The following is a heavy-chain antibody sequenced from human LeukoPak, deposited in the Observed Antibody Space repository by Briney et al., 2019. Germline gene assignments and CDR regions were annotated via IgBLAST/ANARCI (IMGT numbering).Heavy chain of an antibody. V-gene: IGHV3-21*01. J-gene: IGHJ6*04. Sequence: GGSLRLSCAASGFSFSTYNMNWVRQAPGKGLEWVSSISSSSSYIYYADSVKGRFTISRDNAKNSLYLQMNSLRAEDTAVYYCARGVDSYYYGSGSPYRMDVWGKGTTVTVSS. CDR2: ISSSSSYI. D-gene: IGHD3-10*01. CDR3: ARGVDSYYYGSGSPYRMDV. CDR1: GFSFSTYN.